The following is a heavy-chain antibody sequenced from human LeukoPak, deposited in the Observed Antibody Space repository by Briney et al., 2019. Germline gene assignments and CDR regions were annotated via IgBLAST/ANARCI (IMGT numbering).Heavy chain of an antibody. CDR2: ISAYNGNT. Sequence: ASVKVSCKASGYTFTSYGISWVRQAPGQGLEWMGWISAYNGNTNYAQKLQGRVTMTTDTSTSTAYMELRSLRSDDTAVYYCARDLFGDYVWGSYVSRYDYWGQGTLVTVSS. J-gene: IGHJ4*02. V-gene: IGHV1-18*01. D-gene: IGHD3-16*01. CDR1: GYTFTSYG. CDR3: ARDLFGDYVWGSYVSRYDY.